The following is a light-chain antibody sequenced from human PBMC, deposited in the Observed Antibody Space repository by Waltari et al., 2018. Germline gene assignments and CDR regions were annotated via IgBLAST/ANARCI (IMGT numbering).Light chain of an antibody. Sequence: SSELTQDPAVSVALGQTVRITCQGDSLKTYAPNWDQQRPGQAPILVIFSVDDRPSGIPDRFSGSLSGDTASLTITGTQAEDEADYYCNSRDPTTNAVVFGGGTRLTVL. CDR2: SVD. CDR3: NSRDPTTNAVV. CDR1: SLKTYA. J-gene: IGLJ2*01. V-gene: IGLV3-19*01.